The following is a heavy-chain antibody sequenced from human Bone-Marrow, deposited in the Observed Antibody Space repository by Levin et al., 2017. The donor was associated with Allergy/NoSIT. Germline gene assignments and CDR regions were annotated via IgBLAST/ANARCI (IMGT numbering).Heavy chain of an antibody. CDR2: ISGSGTST. D-gene: IGHD6-19*01. CDR1: GFTFSSYA. Sequence: GGSLRLSCAASGFTFSSYAMSWVRQAPGKGLDWVSAISGSGTSTYYADSVKGRFTIPRDNSMTTLYLQMNSLRAEDTAVYYCAKGAGWVAGAVALIWGQGTLVTVSS. CDR3: AKGAGWVAGAVALI. V-gene: IGHV3-23*01. J-gene: IGHJ4*02.